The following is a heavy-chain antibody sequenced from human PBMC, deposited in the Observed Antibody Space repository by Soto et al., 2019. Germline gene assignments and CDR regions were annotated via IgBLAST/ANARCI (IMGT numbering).Heavy chain of an antibody. D-gene: IGHD4-17*01. J-gene: IGHJ6*03. Sequence: PGGSMRIGCAASGVNFNSSWVTGFRQTPGKGREWVANIKQDGSEKYYVDSVKGRFTISRDNAKNSLYLQMNSLRAEDTAVYYCARDYGDWHDYYYYMEVRRKGTTVPVFS. CDR1: GVNFNSSW. V-gene: IGHV3-7*01. CDR3: ARDYGDWHDYYYYMEV. CDR2: IKQDGSEK.